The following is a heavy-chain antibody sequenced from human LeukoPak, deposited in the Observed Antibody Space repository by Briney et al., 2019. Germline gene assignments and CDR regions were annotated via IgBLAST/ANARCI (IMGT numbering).Heavy chain of an antibody. CDR3: ARDQEDPRFLEWLTSPDAFDI. J-gene: IGHJ3*02. V-gene: IGHV3-48*04. D-gene: IGHD3-3*01. CDR1: GFTFSTSG. CDR2: ISSSSSTI. Sequence: GGSLRLSCAASGFTFSTSGMNWVRQAPGKGLEWVSYISSSSSTIYYADSVKGRFTISRDNAKNSLYLQMNSLRAEDTAVYYCARDQEDPRFLEWLTSPDAFDIWGQGTMVTVSS.